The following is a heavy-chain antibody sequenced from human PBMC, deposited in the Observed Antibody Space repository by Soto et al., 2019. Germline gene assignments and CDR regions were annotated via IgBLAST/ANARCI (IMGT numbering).Heavy chain of an antibody. CDR1: GGTFSSYA. Sequence: SVKVSCKASGGTFSSYAISWVRQAPGQGLEWMGGIIPIFGTANYAQKFQGRVTITADESTSTAYMELSSLRSEDTAVYYYARGPNYYDSSGYYNYFDYWGQGTLVTVS. V-gene: IGHV1-69*13. CDR2: IIPIFGTA. CDR3: ARGPNYYDSSGYYNYFDY. D-gene: IGHD3-22*01. J-gene: IGHJ4*02.